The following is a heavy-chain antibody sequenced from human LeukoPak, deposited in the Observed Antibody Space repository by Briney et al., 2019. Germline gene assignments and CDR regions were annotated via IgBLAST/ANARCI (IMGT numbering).Heavy chain of an antibody. CDR2: IYTSGST. D-gene: IGHD3-22*01. CDR3: AGTYYSDGSGPRTHYAFDL. CDR1: GGSISSYY. Sequence: PSETLSLTCTVSGGSISSYYWSWIRQPPGKGLEWIGYIYTSGSTNYNPSLKSRVTISVDTSKNQFSLKLSSVTCPDTAVYYWAGTYYSDGSGPRTHYAFDLWGQETMGTVSS. J-gene: IGHJ3*01. V-gene: IGHV4-4*09.